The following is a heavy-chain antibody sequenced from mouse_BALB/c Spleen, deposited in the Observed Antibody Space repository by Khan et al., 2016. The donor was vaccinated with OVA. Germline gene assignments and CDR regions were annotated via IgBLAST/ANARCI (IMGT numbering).Heavy chain of an antibody. CDR2: VSTGGHYT. D-gene: IGHD1-1*01. V-gene: IGHV5-6*01. Sequence: EVELVESGGDVVKPGGSLKLSCAASGFTFSTYGMSWVRQTPDKRLEWVATVSTGGHYTYYPDTVKGRFTISRDNAKATLYLQMSSLKSDDTAMFYCARRAYFYDSEGFAYWGQGTLVTVSA. J-gene: IGHJ3*01. CDR3: ARRAYFYDSEGFAY. CDR1: GFTFSTYG.